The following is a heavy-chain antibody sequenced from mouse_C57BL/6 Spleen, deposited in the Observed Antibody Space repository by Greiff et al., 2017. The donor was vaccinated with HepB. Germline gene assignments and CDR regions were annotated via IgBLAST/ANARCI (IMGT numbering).Heavy chain of an antibody. D-gene: IGHD1-1*01. CDR2: IDPSDSYT. J-gene: IGHJ4*01. Sequence: QVQLQQPGAELVMPGASVKLSCKASGYTFTSYWMHWVKQRPGQGLEWIGEIDPSDSYTNYNQKFKGKSTLTVDKSSSTAYMQLSSLTSEDSAVYYGARSPVRGAMDYWGQGTSVTVSS. V-gene: IGHV1-69*01. CDR1: GYTFTSYW. CDR3: ARSPVRGAMDY.